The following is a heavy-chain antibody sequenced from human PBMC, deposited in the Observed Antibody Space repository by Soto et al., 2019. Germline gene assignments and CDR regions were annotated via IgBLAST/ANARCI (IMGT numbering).Heavy chain of an antibody. J-gene: IGHJ4*02. V-gene: IGHV3-30*03. CDR2: ISYDGSNK. CDR1: GFTFSSYG. CDR3: ATGDFGDPFDY. D-gene: IGHD2-21*02. Sequence: QVQLVESGGGVVQPGRSLRLSCAASGFTFSSYGMHWVRQAPGKGLEWVAVISYDGSNKYYADSVKGRFTISRDNSKNTLYLQMNSLRAEDTAVYYCATGDFGDPFDYWGQRTLVTVSS.